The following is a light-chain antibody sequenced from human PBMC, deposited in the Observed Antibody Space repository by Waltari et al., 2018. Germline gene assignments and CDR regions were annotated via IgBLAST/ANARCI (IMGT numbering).Light chain of an antibody. Sequence: DIQLTQSPSPLSASVGDRVTITCQASQDISKYLNWYQHKPGKAPKLLIYDASKLETGVPSRFSGSGSGTDFSFTISSLQPEDIATYYCQQYDNLMYTFGQGTKLEIK. J-gene: IGKJ2*01. CDR1: QDISKY. V-gene: IGKV1-33*01. CDR3: QQYDNLMYT. CDR2: DAS.